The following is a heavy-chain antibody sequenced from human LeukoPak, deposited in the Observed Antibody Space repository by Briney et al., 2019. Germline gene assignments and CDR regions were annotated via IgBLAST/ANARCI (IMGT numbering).Heavy chain of an antibody. D-gene: IGHD1-26*01. CDR2: INWNGGST. CDR1: GFTFDDYG. Sequence: GGSLRLSCAASGFTFDDYGMSWVRQAPGKGLEWVSGINWNGGSTGYADSVKGRFTISRDNAKNSLYLQMNSLRAEDTALYHCARAMSHWSSYYGMDVWGQGTTVTVSS. V-gene: IGHV3-20*01. CDR3: ARAMSHWSSYYGMDV. J-gene: IGHJ6*02.